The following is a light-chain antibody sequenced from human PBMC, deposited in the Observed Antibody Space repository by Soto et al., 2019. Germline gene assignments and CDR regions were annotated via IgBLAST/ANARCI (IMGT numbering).Light chain of an antibody. CDR1: QSVSSN. CDR2: GAS. CDR3: QQYASWPPLT. J-gene: IGKJ4*01. V-gene: IGKV3-15*01. Sequence: EIVMTQSPATLSVSPGERATLSCRASQSVSSNLAWYQQKPGQAPRLLIYGASTRATGIPARFSGSGSDTEFTLTISSLQSEDVAVYYCQQYASWPPLTFGGGTKVDIK.